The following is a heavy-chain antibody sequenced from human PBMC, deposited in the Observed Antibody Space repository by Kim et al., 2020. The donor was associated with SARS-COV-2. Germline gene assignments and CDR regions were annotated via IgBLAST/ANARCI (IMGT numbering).Heavy chain of an antibody. CDR3: ARAELVVTAIRAPCLAPCRTVKGVYGMDV. D-gene: IGHD2-21*02. CDR1: GGTFSSYA. J-gene: IGHJ6*02. Sequence: SVKVSCKASGGTFSSYAISWVRQAPGQGLEWMGGIIPIFGTANYAQKFQGRVTITADESTSTAYMELSSLRSEDTAVYYCARAELVVTAIRAPCLAPCRTVKGVYGMDVWGQGTTVTVSS. CDR2: IIPIFGTA. V-gene: IGHV1-69*13.